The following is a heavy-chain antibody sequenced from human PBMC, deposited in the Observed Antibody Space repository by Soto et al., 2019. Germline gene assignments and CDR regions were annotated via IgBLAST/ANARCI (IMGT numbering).Heavy chain of an antibody. CDR2: IYYSGST. D-gene: IGHD3-3*01. Sequence: PSETLSLTCTVSGGSVSSGSYYWSWIRQPPGKGLEWIGYIYYSGSTNYKPSLKSQVTISVSTYKNQNSLKLSSVTAEDTAVYYCASFLYYDFWSGYYTSYYYYGMDVWGQGTTVTVSS. CDR1: GGSVSSGSYY. CDR3: ASFLYYDFWSGYYTSYYYYGMDV. J-gene: IGHJ6*02. V-gene: IGHV4-61*01.